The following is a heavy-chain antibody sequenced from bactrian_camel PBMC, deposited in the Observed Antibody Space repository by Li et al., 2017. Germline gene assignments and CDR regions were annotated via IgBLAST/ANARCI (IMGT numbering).Heavy chain of an antibody. J-gene: IGHJ4*01. CDR1: GFIFSSYW. V-gene: IGHV3S6*01. Sequence: HVQLVESGGGSVQTGGSLRLSCAASGFIFSSYWMYWVRQAPGKGLEWVSSIGVSNDAYYSHSVKGRFTIFRDNAGNTLYLQMNSLKTEDTATYYCATDLSTEGWAKYYYWAQGTQVTVS. CDR2: IGVSNDA. D-gene: IGHD1*01. CDR3: ATDLSTEGWAKYYY.